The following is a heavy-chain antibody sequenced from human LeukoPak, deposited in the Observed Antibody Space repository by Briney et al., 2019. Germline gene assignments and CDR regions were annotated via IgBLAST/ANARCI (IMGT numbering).Heavy chain of an antibody. J-gene: IGHJ6*02. CDR1: GFTFSSYD. V-gene: IGHV3-74*01. Sequence: GGSLRLSCAASGFTFSSYDMSWVRQAPGKGLVWVSRINDDGSSKGYADSVKGRFTISRDNAKNTLYLQMNSLRAEDTAVYYCAGVPGYSGYFYGMDVWGQGTTVTVSS. CDR3: AGVPGYSGYFYGMDV. CDR2: INDDGSSK. D-gene: IGHD5-12*01.